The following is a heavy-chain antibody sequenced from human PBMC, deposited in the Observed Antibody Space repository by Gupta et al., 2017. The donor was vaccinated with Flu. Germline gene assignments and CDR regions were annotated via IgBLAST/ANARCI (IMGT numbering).Heavy chain of an antibody. J-gene: IGHJ4*02. CDR3: VREERGGHFDH. CDR2: VLPSDGAT. Sequence: APGQGLEWLGIVLPSDGATNYPHKFRGRVTVTSDTSTRTVYMELSSLSSEDTAIYYCVREERGGHFDHWGQGTLVTVSS. V-gene: IGHV1-46*01. D-gene: IGHD3-16*01.